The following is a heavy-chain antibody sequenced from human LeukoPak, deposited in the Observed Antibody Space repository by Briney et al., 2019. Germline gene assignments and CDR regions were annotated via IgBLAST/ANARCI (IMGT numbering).Heavy chain of an antibody. V-gene: IGHV3-9*01. D-gene: IGHD6-13*01. Sequence: HPGGSLRLSCEASGFTLEDYGIHWVRQVPGKGLEWVSGVTWSSRSKKYADSVRGRFSISRDDANNSLFLQMNNLRPEDTALYYCAKDSEARSISWYSHFDLWGRGTLVTVSS. J-gene: IGHJ2*01. CDR2: VTWSSRSK. CDR1: GFTLEDYG. CDR3: AKDSEARSISWYSHFDL.